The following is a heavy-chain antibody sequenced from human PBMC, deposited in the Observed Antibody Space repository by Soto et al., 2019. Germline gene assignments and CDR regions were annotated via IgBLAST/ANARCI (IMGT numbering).Heavy chain of an antibody. D-gene: IGHD6-19*01. CDR2: INPNSGGT. Sequence: ASVKVSCKASGYTFTGYYMHWVRQAPGQGLEWMGWINPNSGGTNYAQKFQGWVTMTRDTSISTAYMELSRLRSDDTAVYYCARAMDYSSGWYDYWGQGTLVTVSS. CDR3: ARAMDYSSGWYDY. J-gene: IGHJ4*02. CDR1: GYTFTGYY. V-gene: IGHV1-2*04.